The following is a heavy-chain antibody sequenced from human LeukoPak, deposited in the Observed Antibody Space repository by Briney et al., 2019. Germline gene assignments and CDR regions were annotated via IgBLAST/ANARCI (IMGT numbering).Heavy chain of an antibody. V-gene: IGHV1-18*04. CDR3: ARRRRSYGSGSRNYYYYYMDV. D-gene: IGHD3-10*01. CDR2: ISAYNGNT. CDR1: GYTFTGYY. J-gene: IGHJ6*03. Sequence: EASVKVSCKASGYTFTGYYMHWVRQAPGQGLEWMGWISAYNGNTNYAQKLQGRVTMTTDTSTSTAYMELRSLRSDDTAVYYCARRRRSYGSGSRNYYYYYMDVWGKGTTVTISS.